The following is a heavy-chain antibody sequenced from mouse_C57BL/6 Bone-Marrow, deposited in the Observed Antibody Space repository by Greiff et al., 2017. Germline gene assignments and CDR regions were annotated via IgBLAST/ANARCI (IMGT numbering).Heavy chain of an antibody. J-gene: IGHJ2*01. CDR3: ARYYGSYFDY. CDR1: GYTFTSYW. CDR2: IHPISGST. V-gene: IGHV1-64*01. Sequence: QVQLQQPGAELVKPGASVKLSCKASGYTFTSYWMHWVKQRPGQGLEWIGLIHPISGSTNYNEKFKSKATLTVDKSSSTAYMQLSSLTSEDSAVYYCARYYGSYFDYWGQGTTLTVSS. D-gene: IGHD1-1*01.